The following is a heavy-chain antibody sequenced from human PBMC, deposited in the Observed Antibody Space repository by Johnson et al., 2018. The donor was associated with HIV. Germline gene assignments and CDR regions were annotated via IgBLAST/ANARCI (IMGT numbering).Heavy chain of an antibody. CDR3: AREFPYCSGGSCLPAAFDI. J-gene: IGHJ3*02. D-gene: IGHD2-15*01. CDR1: GFTFSSYA. V-gene: IGHV3-30*14. CDR2: ISYDGSNK. Sequence: QVQLVESGGGVVQPGRSLSLSCAASGFTFSSYAIHWVRQAPGKGLEWVAVISYDGSNKYYADSVKGRFTISRDNSKNTLYLQMNSLRAEDTAVYYCAREFPYCSGGSCLPAAFDIWGQGTMVTVSS.